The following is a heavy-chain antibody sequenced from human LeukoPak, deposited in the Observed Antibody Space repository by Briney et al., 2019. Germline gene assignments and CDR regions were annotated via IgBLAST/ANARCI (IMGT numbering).Heavy chain of an antibody. D-gene: IGHD3-3*02. CDR3: ARDRLGPSFSVSHFDL. CDR1: GFTFGDYG. J-gene: IGHJ4*02. CDR2: INYNGGIT. V-gene: IGHV3-20*04. Sequence: GGSLRLSCAPSGFTFGDYGLSWVRRAPGKGLEWLCAINYNGGITDYADSVKGRFTISRDNAKNSLYLRMDSLRAEDTALYYCARDRLGPSFSVSHFDLWGQGTLVTVSS.